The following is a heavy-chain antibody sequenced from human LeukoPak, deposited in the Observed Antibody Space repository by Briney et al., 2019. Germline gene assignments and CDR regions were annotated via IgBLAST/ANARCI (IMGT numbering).Heavy chain of an antibody. CDR2: ISDGSRDT. CDR1: GFTFSNYA. J-gene: IGHJ4*02. CDR3: TTRLRNHFDY. Sequence: AGGSLRLSCAASGFTFSNYAMSWVRQAPGKGLEWVSTISDGSRDTHYAGSVKGRFTISRDDSQNIVYLQMDSLRAEDTALYYCTTRLRNHFDYWGQGTQVTVSS. V-gene: IGHV3-23*01. D-gene: IGHD5-12*01.